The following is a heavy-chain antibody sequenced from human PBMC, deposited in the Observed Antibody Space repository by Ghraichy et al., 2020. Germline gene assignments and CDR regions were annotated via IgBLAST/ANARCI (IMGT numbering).Heavy chain of an antibody. Sequence: SETLSLTCAVYGGSFSGYYWSWIRQPPGKGLEWIGEINHSGSTNYNPSLKSRVTISVDTSKNQFSLKLSSVTAADTAVYYCARPRPRGGYSYGYFDYWGQGTLVTVSS. V-gene: IGHV4-34*01. CDR2: INHSGST. J-gene: IGHJ4*02. CDR1: GGSFSGYY. D-gene: IGHD5-18*01. CDR3: ARPRPRGGYSYGYFDY.